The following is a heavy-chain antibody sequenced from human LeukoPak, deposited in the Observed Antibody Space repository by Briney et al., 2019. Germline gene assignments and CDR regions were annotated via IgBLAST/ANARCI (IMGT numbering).Heavy chain of an antibody. J-gene: IGHJ4*02. D-gene: IGHD2-15*01. Sequence: GGSLRLSCTTSGFNFGDYAMTWVRQAPGKGLEWVGFIRSKIYGGTPEYAASVKGRFTISRDDSKGVAYLQMNSLRAEDTAVYYCAKGVGYCSGGSCQQFDYWGQGTLVTVSS. CDR3: AKGVGYCSGGSCQQFDY. V-gene: IGHV3-49*04. CDR2: IRSKIYGGTP. CDR1: GFNFGDYA.